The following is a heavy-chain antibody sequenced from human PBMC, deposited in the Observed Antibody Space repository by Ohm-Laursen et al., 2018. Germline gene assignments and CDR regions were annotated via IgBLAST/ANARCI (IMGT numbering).Heavy chain of an antibody. CDR3: ARQDGDYRYYHGMDV. V-gene: IGHV3-33*01. CDR1: GFTFSSYG. J-gene: IGHJ6*02. CDR2: IWYDGSNK. Sequence: SLRLSCAASGFTFSSYGMHWVRQAPGKGLEWVAVIWYDGSNKYYADSVKGRFTISRDNSKNTLYLQMNSLRAEDTAVYYCARQDGDYRYYHGMDVWGQGTTVTVSS. D-gene: IGHD4-17*01.